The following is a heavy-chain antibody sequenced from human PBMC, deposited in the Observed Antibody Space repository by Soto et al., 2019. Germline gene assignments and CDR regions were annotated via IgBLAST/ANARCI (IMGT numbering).Heavy chain of an antibody. Sequence: EVQLVESGGGLVQPGGSLRLSCAASGFTFSSYAMHWVRQAPGKGLEYVSAISSNGGSTYHAHSVKGRFTISRDNSKNTLYLQMDSLRAEEMAVYYGGRDYYFDYWGQGPLVTVSS. CDR3: GRDYYFDY. CDR1: GFTFSSYA. V-gene: IGHV3-64*01. CDR2: ISSNGGST. J-gene: IGHJ4*02.